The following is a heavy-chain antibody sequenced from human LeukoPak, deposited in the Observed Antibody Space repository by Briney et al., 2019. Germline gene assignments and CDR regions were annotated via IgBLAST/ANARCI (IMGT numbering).Heavy chain of an antibody. J-gene: IGHJ4*02. CDR2: IRSKANSYAT. V-gene: IGHV3-73*01. Sequence: GGSLRLSCAASGFTFSGSAMHWVRQASGKGLEWVGRIRSKANSYATAYAASVKGRFTISRDDSRNTAYLQMNSLKTEDAAVYYCSRLFDTAIDYWGQGTLVTVSS. CDR3: SRLFDTAIDY. CDR1: GFTFSGSA. D-gene: IGHD5-18*01.